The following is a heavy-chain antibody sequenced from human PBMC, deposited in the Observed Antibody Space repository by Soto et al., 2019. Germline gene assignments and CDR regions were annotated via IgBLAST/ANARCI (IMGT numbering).Heavy chain of an antibody. D-gene: IGHD2-21*02. CDR2: IIPIFGTA. CDR3: ARAYCGGDCYSVYYSYGMDV. V-gene: IGHV1-69*13. Sequence: SVKVSCNASGGTFSSYAISWVRQAPGQGLEWMGGIIPIFGTANNAQKFQGRVTITADESTSTAYMELSSLRFEDTAVYYCARAYCGGDCYSVYYSYGMDVWGQGTTVTVS. J-gene: IGHJ6*02. CDR1: GGTFSSYA.